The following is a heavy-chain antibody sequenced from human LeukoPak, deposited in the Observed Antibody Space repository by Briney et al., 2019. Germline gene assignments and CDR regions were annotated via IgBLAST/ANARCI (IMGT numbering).Heavy chain of an antibody. D-gene: IGHD2-8*01. CDR1: GFTFSSYG. Sequence: GGSLRLSCAASGFTFSSYGMHWIRQAPGKGLEWVAFIRYDGSNKYYADSMKGRFTISRDNSKNTLYLQMNSLRAEDTAVYYCAKETLGYCTNGVCYTFDYWGQGTLVTVSS. J-gene: IGHJ4*02. CDR2: IRYDGSNK. V-gene: IGHV3-30*02. CDR3: AKETLGYCTNGVCYTFDY.